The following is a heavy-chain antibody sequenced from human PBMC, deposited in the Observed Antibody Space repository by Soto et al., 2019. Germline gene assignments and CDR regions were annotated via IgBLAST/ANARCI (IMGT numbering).Heavy chain of an antibody. CDR1: GFIFGAYG. J-gene: IGHJ4*02. Sequence: QVQLVESGGGVVQPGKSLRLSCAASGFIFGAYGMHWVRQAPGKGLEWVAVIWYDESNPYYADSVKGRVTISRDNSKNTLYLQMNSLRADDTAVYYCGKERRGSGWFVCDYWGQGELVTVSS. D-gene: IGHD6-19*01. CDR3: GKERRGSGWFVCDY. CDR2: IWYDESNP. V-gene: IGHV3-33*06.